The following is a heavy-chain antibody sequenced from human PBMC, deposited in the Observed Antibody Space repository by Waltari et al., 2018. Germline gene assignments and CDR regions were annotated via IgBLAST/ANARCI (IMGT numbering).Heavy chain of an antibody. CDR1: GGSISSYY. J-gene: IGHJ6*03. CDR2: IYYSGST. D-gene: IGHD6-13*01. Sequence: QVQLQESGPGLVKPSETLSLTCTVSGGSISSYYWSWIRQPPGKGLEWIGYIYYSGSTNYNPSLKSRVTISVDTSKNQFSLKLSSVTAADTAVYYCARDSAGPYYYYYMDVWGKGTTVTVSS. V-gene: IGHV4-59*01. CDR3: ARDSAGPYYYYYMDV.